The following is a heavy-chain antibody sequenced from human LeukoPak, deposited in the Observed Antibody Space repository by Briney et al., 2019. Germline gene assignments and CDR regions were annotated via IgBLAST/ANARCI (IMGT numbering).Heavy chain of an antibody. D-gene: IGHD4-17*01. Sequence: PSETLSLTCTISGGSISSISYYWGWIRQPPGKGLEWIGSIYYTGSTYYNPSLKSRVTVSVDTSKNQFSLKLSSVTAADTAVYYCATALTYGDYVADAFDIWGQGTMVTVSS. CDR2: IYYTGST. V-gene: IGHV4-39*01. J-gene: IGHJ3*02. CDR3: ATALTYGDYVADAFDI. CDR1: GGSISSISYY.